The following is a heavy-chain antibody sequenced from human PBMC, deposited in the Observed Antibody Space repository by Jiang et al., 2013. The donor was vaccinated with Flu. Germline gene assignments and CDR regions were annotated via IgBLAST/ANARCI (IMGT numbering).Heavy chain of an antibody. CDR2: INHSGST. CDR1: GGSFSGYY. J-gene: IGHJ4*02. D-gene: IGHD3-22*01. Sequence: TLSLTCAVYGGSFSGYYWSWIRQPPGKGLEWIGEINHSGSTNYNPSLKSRVTISVDTSKNQFSLKLSSVTAADTAVYYCARVARSGYYFDYWGQGTLVTVSS. CDR3: ARVARSGYYFDY. V-gene: IGHV4-34*01.